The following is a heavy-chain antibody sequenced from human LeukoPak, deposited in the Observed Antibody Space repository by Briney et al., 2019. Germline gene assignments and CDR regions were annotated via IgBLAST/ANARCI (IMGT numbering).Heavy chain of an antibody. CDR2: INGDSRYI. D-gene: IGHD1-26*01. V-gene: IGHV3-21*01. CDR1: RFTFSSYS. CDR3: ARGHSGSHQRLDAFDI. J-gene: IGHJ3*02. Sequence: PGGSLRLSCAASRFTFSSYSMNWVRQAPGKGLEWVSSINGDSRYIYYGDSLKGRFTVSRDNAKNSLYLQMNSLRAEDTAVYYCARGHSGSHQRLDAFDIWGQGTMVTVSS.